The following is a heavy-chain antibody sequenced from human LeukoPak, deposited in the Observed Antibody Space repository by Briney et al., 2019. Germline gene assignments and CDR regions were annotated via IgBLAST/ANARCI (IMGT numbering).Heavy chain of an antibody. CDR2: IIPILGIA. CDR3: ARGYYYDSSGYFDY. D-gene: IGHD3-22*01. J-gene: IGHJ4*02. V-gene: IGHV1-69*04. CDR1: GYTFTSYG. Sequence: GASVKVSCKASGYTFTSYGISWVRQAPGQGLEWMGRIIPILGIANYAQKFQGRVTITADKSTSTAYMELSSLRSEDTAVYYCARGYYYDSSGYFDYWGQGTLVTVSS.